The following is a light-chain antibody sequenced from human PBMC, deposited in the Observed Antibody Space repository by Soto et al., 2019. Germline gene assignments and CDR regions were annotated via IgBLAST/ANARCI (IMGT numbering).Light chain of an antibody. Sequence: QSVLTQPASVSGSPGLSIAISCTGTSSDVGGYNSVSWYQQHPGKAPKLVIYDVTSRPSGVSNRFSDSKSGNTASLTISGLQAEDEGDYYCSSYRTGGSYVFGTGTKVTVL. CDR3: SSYRTGGSYV. J-gene: IGLJ1*01. V-gene: IGLV2-14*01. CDR2: DVT. CDR1: SSDVGGYNS.